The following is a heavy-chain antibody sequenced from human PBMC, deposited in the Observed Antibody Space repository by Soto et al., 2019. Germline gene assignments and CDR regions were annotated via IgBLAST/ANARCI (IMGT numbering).Heavy chain of an antibody. Sequence: EVQLLESGGGLVQPGGSLRLSCAASGFTFSTYGMSWVRQAPGKGPEWVSGIGGGGTTTYYTAHVKGRFTISRDNSKNTLYLQMSSLRDEDKAVYYCAKWSGSFHLGPWGQGTLVTVSS. J-gene: IGHJ5*02. D-gene: IGHD1-26*01. CDR1: GFTFSTYG. V-gene: IGHV3-23*01. CDR2: IGGGGTTT. CDR3: AKWSGSFHLGP.